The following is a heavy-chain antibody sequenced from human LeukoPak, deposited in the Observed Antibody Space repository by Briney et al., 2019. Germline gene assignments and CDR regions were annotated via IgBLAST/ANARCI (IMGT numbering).Heavy chain of an antibody. CDR2: IYYSGST. CDR3: ARVRERYIAARGHLDV. J-gene: IGHJ6*04. V-gene: IGHV4-39*01. D-gene: IGHD6-6*01. CDR1: GGSISSSSYY. Sequence: SETLSLTCAVSGGSISSSSYYWGWIRQPPGKGLEWIGSIYYSGSTYYNPSLKSRVTISVDTSKNQFSLKLSSVTAADTAVYYCARVRERYIAARGHLDVWGKGTTVTVSS.